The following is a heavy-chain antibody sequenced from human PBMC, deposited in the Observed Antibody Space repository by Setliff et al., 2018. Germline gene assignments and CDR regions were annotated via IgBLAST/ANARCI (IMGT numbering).Heavy chain of an antibody. CDR3: ARGPRYDYESSGYHYMKRFDY. D-gene: IGHD3-22*01. J-gene: IGHJ4*02. CDR2: INRRGSS. CDR1: GGSFSGYY. V-gene: IGHV4-34*01. Sequence: SETLSLTCAVYGGSFSGYYWNWIRQPPGKGLEWLGEINRRGSSKYNPSLKSRVTISVDTSKNQFSLKVSSVTAADTAVYYCARGPRYDYESSGYHYMKRFDYWGQGTLVTVSS.